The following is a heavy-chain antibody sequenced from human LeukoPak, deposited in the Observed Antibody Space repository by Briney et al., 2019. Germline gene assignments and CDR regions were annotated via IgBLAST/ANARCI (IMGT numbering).Heavy chain of an antibody. V-gene: IGHV1-69*05. CDR3: ARDRNIVVVPAAMPKELGFDP. Sequence: GASVKVSCKASGGTFSSYAISWVRQAPGQGLEWMGGIIPIFGTANYAQKFQGRVTITTDESTSTAYMELSSLRSEDTAVYYCARDRNIVVVPAAMPKELGFDPWGQGTLVTVSS. CDR2: IIPIFGTA. CDR1: GGTFSSYA. J-gene: IGHJ5*02. D-gene: IGHD2-2*01.